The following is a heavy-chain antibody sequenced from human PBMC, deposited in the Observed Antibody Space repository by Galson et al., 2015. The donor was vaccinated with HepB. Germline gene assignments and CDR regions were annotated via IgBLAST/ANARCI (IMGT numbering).Heavy chain of an antibody. V-gene: IGHV3-15*01. CDR3: TTDVGYYYYMDV. CDR1: GFTFSNAW. Sequence: SLRLSCAASGFTFSNAWMSWVRQAPGKGLEWVGRIKSKTDGGTTDYAAPVKGRFTISRDDSKNTLYLQMNSLKTEDTAVYYCTTDVGYYYYMDVWGKGTTVTVSS. CDR2: IKSKTDGGTT. J-gene: IGHJ6*03.